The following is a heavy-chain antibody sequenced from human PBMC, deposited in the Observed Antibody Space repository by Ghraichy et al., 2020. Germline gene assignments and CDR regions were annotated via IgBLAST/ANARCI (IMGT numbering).Heavy chain of an antibody. CDR2: IYHSGNT. CDR1: GGSISSVGYY. V-gene: IGHV4-31*03. CDR3: ARGSYYYYGMDF. J-gene: IGHJ6*02. Sequence: SETLSLTCTVSGGSISSVGYYWSWIRQHPRKGLEWIGYIYHSGNTYFNPSLKSRLTISLNTSKNQFSLKLSSVTAADSAVYYCARGSYYYYGMDFWGQGTTVTVSS.